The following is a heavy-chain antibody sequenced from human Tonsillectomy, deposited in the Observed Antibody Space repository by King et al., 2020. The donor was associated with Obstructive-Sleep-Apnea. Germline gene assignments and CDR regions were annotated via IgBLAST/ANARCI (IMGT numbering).Heavy chain of an antibody. D-gene: IGHD2-8*01. J-gene: IGHJ6*02. V-gene: IGHV3-7*03. CDR3: ARDTMVYVMLEYYYYYGMDV. CDR1: GFTFSSYW. Sequence: VQLVESGGGLVQPGGSLRLSCAASGFTFSSYWMSWVRQAPGKGLEWVANIKQDGSEKYYVDSVKGRFTISRDNAKNSLYLQMNSLRAEDTAVYYCARDTMVYVMLEYYYYYGMDVWGQGTTVTVSS. CDR2: IKQDGSEK.